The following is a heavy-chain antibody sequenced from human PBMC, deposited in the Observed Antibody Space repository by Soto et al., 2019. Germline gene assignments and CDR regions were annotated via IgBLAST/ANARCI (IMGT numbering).Heavy chain of an antibody. J-gene: IGHJ6*02. V-gene: IGHV3-33*01. Sequence: GGSLRLSCAASGFTFSSYGMHWVRQAPGKGLEWVAVIWYDGSNKYYADSEKGRFTISRDNSKNTLYLQMNSLRAEDTAVYYCARDQDDYYYGMDVWGQGTTVTVSS. CDR1: GFTFSSYG. CDR2: IWYDGSNK. CDR3: ARDQDDYYYGMDV.